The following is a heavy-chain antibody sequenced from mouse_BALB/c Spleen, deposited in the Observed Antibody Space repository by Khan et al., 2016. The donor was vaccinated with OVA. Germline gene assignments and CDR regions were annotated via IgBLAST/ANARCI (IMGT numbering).Heavy chain of an antibody. Sequence: QMQLEESGAELARPGASVRMSCKASGYTFTSYTIHWIKKRPGQGLEWIGYINPSNGYTNYNQKFKDKAILTTDKSSTTAYLQLSSLTSDDSAVYNCVRDGAYHRNDGWFAYWGQGTLVTVSA. CDR2: INPSNGYT. J-gene: IGHJ3*01. V-gene: IGHV1-4*01. CDR3: VRDGAYHRNDGWFAY. D-gene: IGHD2-14*01. CDR1: GYTFTSYT.